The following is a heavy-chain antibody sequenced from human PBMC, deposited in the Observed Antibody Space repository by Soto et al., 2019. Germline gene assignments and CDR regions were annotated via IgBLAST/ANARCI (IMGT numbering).Heavy chain of an antibody. CDR1: GFTFSSYA. V-gene: IGHV3-23*01. CDR3: ARDGTYYDFWSGYGDAFDI. Sequence: GSLRLSCAASGFTFSSYAMSWVRQAPGKGLEWVSDIKGSGGKTYYADSVKGRFTISRDNAKNSLYLQMNSLRAEDTAVYYCARDGTYYDFWSGYGDAFDIWGQGTMVTVSS. CDR2: IKGSGGKT. J-gene: IGHJ3*02. D-gene: IGHD3-3*01.